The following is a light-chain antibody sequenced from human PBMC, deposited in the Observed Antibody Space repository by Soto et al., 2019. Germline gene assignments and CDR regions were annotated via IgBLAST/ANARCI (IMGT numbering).Light chain of an antibody. CDR1: SIDVGGYNF. J-gene: IGLJ2*01. CDR3: SSYAGSSVPVA. CDR2: DVT. Sequence: QSVLTQPPSASGSPGQSFTISCPGSSIDVGGYNFVSWYQQHPGKAPKLMIYDVTKRPSGVPDRFSGSKSGNTASLTVSGLQADDEADYYCSSYAGSSVPVAFGGGTKVTGL. V-gene: IGLV2-8*01.